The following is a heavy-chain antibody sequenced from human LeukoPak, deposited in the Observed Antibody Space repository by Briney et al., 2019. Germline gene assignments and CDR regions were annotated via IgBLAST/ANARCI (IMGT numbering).Heavy chain of an antibody. V-gene: IGHV4-59*01. CDR3: ARDHYTSSLVWDY. Sequence: SETLSLTCTVSGGSISSYYWSWIRQPPGKGLEWIGYIYYSGSTKYNPSLRSRVTISVDTSKNQFSLKLRSVTAADTALYYCARDHYTSSLVWDYWGQGTLVTVSS. D-gene: IGHD6-13*01. J-gene: IGHJ4*02. CDR2: IYYSGST. CDR1: GGSISSYY.